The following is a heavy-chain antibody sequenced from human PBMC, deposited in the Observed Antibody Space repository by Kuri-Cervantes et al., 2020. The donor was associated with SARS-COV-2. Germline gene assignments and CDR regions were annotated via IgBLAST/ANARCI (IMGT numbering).Heavy chain of an antibody. V-gene: IGHV1-69*05. D-gene: IGHD6-13*01. CDR2: IIPIFGTA. CDR1: GSTFSSYA. Sequence: SVKVSCKASGSTFSSYAISWVRQAPGQGLEWMGGIIPIFGTANYAQKFQGRVTITTDESTSTAYMELSSLRSEDTAVYYCARSSPKGYEYEQQLVPYYFDYWGQGTLVTVSS. CDR3: ARSSPKGYEYEQQLVPYYFDY. J-gene: IGHJ4*02.